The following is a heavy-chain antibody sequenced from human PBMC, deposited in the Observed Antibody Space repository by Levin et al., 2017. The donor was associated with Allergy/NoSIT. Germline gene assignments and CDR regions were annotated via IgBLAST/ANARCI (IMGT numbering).Heavy chain of an antibody. V-gene: IGHV3-7*01. CDR3: ARDGVDAGVYFDY. CDR1: GFTFGSHW. J-gene: IGHJ4*02. Sequence: GESLKISCAASGFTFGSHWMSWVRQAPGKGLEGVANINQDGSEKYYVDSVKGRFTTSRDNAKNSLYLQMNSLRAEDTAVYYCARDGVDAGVYFDYWGQGTLVTVSS. D-gene: IGHD2-15*01. CDR2: INQDGSEK.